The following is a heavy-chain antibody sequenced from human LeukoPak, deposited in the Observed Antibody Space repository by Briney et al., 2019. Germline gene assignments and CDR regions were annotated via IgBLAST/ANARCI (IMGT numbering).Heavy chain of an antibody. Sequence: GSLRLSCAASGFIFSDYSLNWVRQAPGKGLEWVGFIRSKAYGGTTEYAASVKGRFTISRDDSKSIAYLQMNSLKTEDTAVYYCTRDPIERWLQYEAYWGQGTLVTVSS. CDR2: IRSKAYGGTT. CDR1: GFIFSDYS. V-gene: IGHV3-49*04. CDR3: TRDPIERWLQYEAY. D-gene: IGHD5-24*01. J-gene: IGHJ4*02.